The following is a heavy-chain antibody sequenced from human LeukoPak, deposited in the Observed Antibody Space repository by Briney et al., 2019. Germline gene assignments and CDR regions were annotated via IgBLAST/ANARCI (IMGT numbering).Heavy chain of an antibody. CDR3: AKDSVGVAGPDY. CDR2: ISVDGGGT. CDR1: EFTFNRYW. V-gene: IGHV3-23*01. D-gene: IGHD6-19*01. Sequence: GGSLRLSCAASEFTFNRYWMSWVRQAPGKGLEWVSVISVDGGGTYYADSVKGRFTISRDNSKSTLYLQMNSLRAEDTAVYYCAKDSVGVAGPDYWGQGSLVTVSS. J-gene: IGHJ4*02.